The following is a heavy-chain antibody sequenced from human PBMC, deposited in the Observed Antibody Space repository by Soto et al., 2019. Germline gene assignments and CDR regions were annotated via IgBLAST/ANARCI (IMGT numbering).Heavy chain of an antibody. J-gene: IGHJ6*03. CDR3: ARGAEYYYYMDV. CDR1: GGTFSSYT. Sequence: QVQLVQSGAEVKKPGSSVKVSCKASGGTFSSYTISWVRQAPGQGLEWMGRIIPILGIANYAQKFQGRVTITADKSTSPAYMELSSLRSEDTAVYYCARGAEYYYYMDVWGKGTTVTVSS. CDR2: IIPILGIA. D-gene: IGHD1-26*01. V-gene: IGHV1-69*02.